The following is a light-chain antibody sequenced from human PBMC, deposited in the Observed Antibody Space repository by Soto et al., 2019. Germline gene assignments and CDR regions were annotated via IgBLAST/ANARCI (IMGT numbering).Light chain of an antibody. J-gene: IGKJ1*01. V-gene: IGKV3-20*01. CDR2: GTS. CDR1: QSIGSSY. CDR3: QQFGSSWFT. Sequence: ENVLTQSPGTLSLSPGERATLSCRASQSIGSSYLAWYQQKPGHAPRLIIYGTSSRATGIPDRFSGSGSGTAFTLTISRLEPEDFAVYYCQQFGSSWFTFGQGTKVEIK.